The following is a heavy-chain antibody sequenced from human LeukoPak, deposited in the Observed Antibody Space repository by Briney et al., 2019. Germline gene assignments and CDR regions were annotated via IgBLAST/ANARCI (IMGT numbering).Heavy chain of an antibody. CDR3: ARVMVRGVIPAYYYYYMDV. Sequence: ASVKVSCKASGYTFTSYDINWVRQATGQGLEWMGWMNPNSGNTGYAQKFQGRVTMTRNTSISTAYMELSSLRSEDTAVYYCARVMVRGVIPAYYYYYMDVWGKGTTVTISS. CDR1: GYTFTSYD. J-gene: IGHJ6*03. D-gene: IGHD3-10*01. V-gene: IGHV1-8*01. CDR2: MNPNSGNT.